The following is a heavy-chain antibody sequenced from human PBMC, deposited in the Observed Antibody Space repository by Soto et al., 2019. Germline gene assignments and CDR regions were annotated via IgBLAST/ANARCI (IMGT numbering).Heavy chain of an antibody. J-gene: IGHJ4*02. CDR1: GFTFSSYA. D-gene: IGHD3-16*01. CDR3: ANPRGTHSYYFDY. CDR2: ISGSGGST. Sequence: EVQLLESGGGLVQPGGSLRLSCAASGFTFSSYAMSWVRQAPGKGLEWVSAISGSGGSTYYADSVKGRFTISRDNSKNTLYLQMNSLRAEDTAVYYWANPRGTHSYYFDYWGQGTLVTVSS. V-gene: IGHV3-23*01.